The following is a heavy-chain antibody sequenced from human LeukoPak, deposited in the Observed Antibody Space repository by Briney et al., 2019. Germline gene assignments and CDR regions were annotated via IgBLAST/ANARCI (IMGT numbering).Heavy chain of an antibody. V-gene: IGHV4-61*02. CDR1: GGSISSGSYY. Sequence: PSQTLSLTCTVSGGSISSGSYYWSWIRQPAGKGLEWIGRIYTSGSTNYNPSLKSRVTISVDTSKNQFSLKLSSVTAADTAVYYCARGAEVVPAAIVHYYYYMDVWGKGTTVTVSS. J-gene: IGHJ6*03. CDR3: ARGAEVVPAAIVHYYYYMDV. CDR2: IYTSGST. D-gene: IGHD2-2*01.